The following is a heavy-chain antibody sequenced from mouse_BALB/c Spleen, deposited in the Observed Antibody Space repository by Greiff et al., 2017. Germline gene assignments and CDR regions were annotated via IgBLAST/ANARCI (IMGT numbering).Heavy chain of an antibody. CDR1: GYTFTSYT. D-gene: IGHD1-1*01. CDR2: INPSSGYT. J-gene: IGHJ4*01. Sequence: QVQLQQSAAELARPGASVKMSCKASGYTFTSYTMHWVKQRPGQGLEWIGYINPSSGYTEYNQKFKDKTTLTADKSSSTAYMQLSSLTSEDSAVYYCARSDYYGSSPTGLYAMDYWGQGTSVTVSS. V-gene: IGHV1-4*02. CDR3: ARSDYYGSSPTGLYAMDY.